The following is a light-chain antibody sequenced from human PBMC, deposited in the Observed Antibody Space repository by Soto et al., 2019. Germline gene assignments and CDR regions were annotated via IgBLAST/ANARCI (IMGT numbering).Light chain of an antibody. CDR3: QQYKSYWT. CDR1: QTISSW. Sequence: DIQMTQSPSTLSGSVGDRVTITCRASQTISSWLAWYQQKPGKAPKRLIYKASTLKSGVTSRFSGSGSGTEFTLTIRSLKPDDFATYYCQQYKSYWTFGQGTKG. V-gene: IGKV1-5*03. J-gene: IGKJ1*01. CDR2: KAS.